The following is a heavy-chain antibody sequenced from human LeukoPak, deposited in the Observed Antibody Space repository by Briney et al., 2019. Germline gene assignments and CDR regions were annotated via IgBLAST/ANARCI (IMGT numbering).Heavy chain of an antibody. D-gene: IGHD3-10*01. CDR1: GVSISSYY. CDR2: IYYSGST. CDR3: ARVFRGYFDY. V-gene: IGHV4-59*01. Sequence: SETLSLTCTVSGVSISSYYWSWIRQPPGKGLEWIGYIYYSGSTNYNPSLKSRVTISVDTSKNQFSLKLSSVTAADTAVYYCARVFRGYFDYWGQGTLVTVSS. J-gene: IGHJ4*02.